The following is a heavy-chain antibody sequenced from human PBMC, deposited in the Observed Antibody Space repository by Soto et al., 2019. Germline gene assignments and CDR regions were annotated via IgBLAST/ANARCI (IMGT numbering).Heavy chain of an antibody. D-gene: IGHD3-22*01. CDR3: AREYYDSSFDY. CDR2: ISTFDGNT. J-gene: IGHJ4*02. V-gene: IGHV1-18*01. Sequence: ASVKVSCKASGYTFTSYGMSWVRQAPGQGLEWMGWISTFDGNTNYVQILQGRVSMTTDTSANTAYMELRSLRADDTAMYYCAREYYDSSFDYWGQGTLVTVSS. CDR1: GYTFTSYG.